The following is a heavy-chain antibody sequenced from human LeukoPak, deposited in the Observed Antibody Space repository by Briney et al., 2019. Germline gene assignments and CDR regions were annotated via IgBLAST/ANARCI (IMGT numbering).Heavy chain of an antibody. CDR2: INPNSGAT. CDR3: ARGLMSSSWTYYYYYYMDV. D-gene: IGHD6-13*01. CDR1: GYTFTGYY. J-gene: IGHJ6*03. V-gene: IGHV1-2*02. Sequence: GASVKVSCKASGYTFTGYYMHWVRQAPGQGLEWMGWINPNSGATNYAQKFQGRVTMTRDTSISTASMELSSLRSEDTAVYYCARGLMSSSWTYYYYYYMDVWGKGTTVTISS.